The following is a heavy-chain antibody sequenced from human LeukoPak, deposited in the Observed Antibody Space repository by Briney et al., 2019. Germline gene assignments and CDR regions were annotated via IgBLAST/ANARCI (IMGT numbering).Heavy chain of an antibody. V-gene: IGHV3-74*01. CDR1: GFTFSSSW. CDR3: ARNLGGSSDY. CDR2: INTDGSYT. D-gene: IGHD1-26*01. Sequence: PGGSLRLSCAASGFTFSSSWFHWVRQAPGKGLVWVSRINTDGSYTSYGDSVKGRFTISRDNAKNTLYLQMNSLRVEDTAVYYCARNLGGSSDYWCQGALVTVSS. J-gene: IGHJ4*02.